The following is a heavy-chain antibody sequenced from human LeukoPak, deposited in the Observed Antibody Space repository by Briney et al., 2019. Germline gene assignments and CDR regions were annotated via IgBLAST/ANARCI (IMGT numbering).Heavy chain of an antibody. J-gene: IGHJ3*02. D-gene: IGHD3-10*01. CDR2: IYYSGST. Sequence: KPSETLSLTCTVSGGSISSYYWSWIRQPPGKGLEWIGYIYYSGSTNYNPSLKSRVTISVDTSKNQFSLKLSSVTAADTAVYYCARDYGSGSFPDAFDIWGQGTMVTVSS. V-gene: IGHV4-59*01. CDR3: ARDYGSGSFPDAFDI. CDR1: GGSISSYY.